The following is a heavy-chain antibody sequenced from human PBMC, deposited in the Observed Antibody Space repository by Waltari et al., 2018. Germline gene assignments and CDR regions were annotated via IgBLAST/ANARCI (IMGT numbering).Heavy chain of an antibody. CDR3: TSRVGASGAFDI. V-gene: IGHV3-49*04. D-gene: IGHD1-26*01. CDR1: GFTFGDYA. J-gene: IGHJ3*02. CDR2: IRSKAYGGTT. Sequence: EVQLVESGGGLVQPGRSLRLSCTASGFTFGDYAMSWVRQAPGKGLEWVGFIRSKAYGGTTDYAASVKGRFTISSDDSKSIAYLQMNSLKTEDTAVYYCTSRVGASGAFDIWGQGTMVTVSS.